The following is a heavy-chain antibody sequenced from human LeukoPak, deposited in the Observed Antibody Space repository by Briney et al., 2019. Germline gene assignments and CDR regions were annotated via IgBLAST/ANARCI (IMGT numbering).Heavy chain of an antibody. J-gene: IGHJ2*01. CDR2: ISGSGGST. CDR1: GFTFSSYA. V-gene: IGHV3-23*01. CDR3: AMLIRMNWYFDL. Sequence: PGGSLRLSCAASGFTFSSYAMSWVRQAPGKGLEWVSAISGSGGSTYYADSVKGRFTISRDNSKNTLYLQMNSLRAEDTAVYYCAMLIRMNWYFDLWGRGTLVTVSS. D-gene: IGHD2-21*01.